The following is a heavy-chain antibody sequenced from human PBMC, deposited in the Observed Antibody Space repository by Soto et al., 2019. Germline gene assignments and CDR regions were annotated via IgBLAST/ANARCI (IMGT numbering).Heavy chain of an antibody. V-gene: IGHV3-23*01. J-gene: IGHJ4*02. CDR1: GFTFSTYA. CDR2: VSASGLNT. Sequence: EVPLLESGGKLVQPGGSLTLSCAASGFTFSTYAMAWVRQAPGKGLEWVSGVSASGLNTDYADPVKGRIYISRDNSKNTVSLHMNSLVAHLTALYHCSKIRPRRTSGYFFDYSGQGTPVTVSS. CDR3: SKIRPRRTSGYFFDY. D-gene: IGHD1-1*01.